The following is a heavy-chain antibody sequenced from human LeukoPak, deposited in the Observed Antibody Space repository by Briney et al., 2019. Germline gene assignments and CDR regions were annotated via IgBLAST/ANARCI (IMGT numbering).Heavy chain of an antibody. Sequence: PSETLSLTCTVSGGSISSYYWSWIRQPAGKGLEWIGRIYTSGSTNYNPSLKSRVTMSVDTSKNQFSLKLSSVTAADTAVYYCASTPDSSSWTYYFDYWGQGTLVTVSS. CDR3: ASTPDSSSWTYYFDY. V-gene: IGHV4-4*07. D-gene: IGHD6-13*01. CDR2: IYTSGST. CDR1: GGSISSYY. J-gene: IGHJ4*02.